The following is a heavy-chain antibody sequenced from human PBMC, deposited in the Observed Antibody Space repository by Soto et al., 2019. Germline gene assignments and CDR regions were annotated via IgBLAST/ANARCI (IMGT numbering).Heavy chain of an antibody. V-gene: IGHV3-48*01. Sequence: GGSLRLSCAASGFTFSSYSMNWVRQAPGKGLEWVSYISSSSSTIYYADSVKGRFTISRDNAKNSLYLQMNSLRAEDTAVYYCARERGSWYYYGMDVWGQGTTVTVSS. CDR2: ISSSSSTI. D-gene: IGHD3-16*01. CDR3: ARERGSWYYYGMDV. J-gene: IGHJ6*02. CDR1: GFTFSSYS.